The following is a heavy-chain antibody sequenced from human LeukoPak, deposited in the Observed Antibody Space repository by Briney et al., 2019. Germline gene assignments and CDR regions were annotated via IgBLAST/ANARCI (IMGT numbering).Heavy chain of an antibody. J-gene: IGHJ4*02. CDR2: ISSSSSYI. CDR1: GFTFSSYS. Sequence: GSLRLSCAASGFTFSSYSMNWVCQAPGKGLEWVSSISSSSSYIYYADSVKGRFTISRDNAKNSLYLQMNSLRAEDTAVYYCARGEYSYDVFDYWGQGTLVTVSS. CDR3: ARGEYSYDVFDY. D-gene: IGHD5-18*01. V-gene: IGHV3-21*01.